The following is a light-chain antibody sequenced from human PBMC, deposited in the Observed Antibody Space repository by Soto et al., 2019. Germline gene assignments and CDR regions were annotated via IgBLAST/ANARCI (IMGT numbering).Light chain of an antibody. CDR1: NSDVGGYNY. Sequence: QSALTQPRSVSGSPGQSVTISCTGTNSDVGGYNYVSWYQQHPGKAPKLMIYDVSKRPSGVPDRFSGSKSGNTASLTISGLQAEDEADYYCCSYAGSYTLYVFGTGTQLTVL. V-gene: IGLV2-11*01. CDR3: CSYAGSYTLYV. CDR2: DVS. J-gene: IGLJ1*01.